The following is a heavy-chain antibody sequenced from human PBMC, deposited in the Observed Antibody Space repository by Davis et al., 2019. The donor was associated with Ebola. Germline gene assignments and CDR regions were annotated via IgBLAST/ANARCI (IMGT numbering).Heavy chain of an antibody. D-gene: IGHD6-6*01. CDR2: IIPILGIA. V-gene: IGHV1-69*04. CDR3: ARPSSIAALYGMDV. Sequence: AASVKVSCKASGYTFTSYAMNWVRQAPGQGLEWMGRIIPILGIANYAQKFQGRVTMTRDTSTSTVYMELSSLRSEDTAVYYCARPSSIAALYGMDVWGKGTTVTVSS. CDR1: GYTFTSYA. J-gene: IGHJ6*04.